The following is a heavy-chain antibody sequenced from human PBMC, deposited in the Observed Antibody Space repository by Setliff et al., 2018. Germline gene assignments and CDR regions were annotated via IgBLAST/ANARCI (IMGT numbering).Heavy chain of an antibody. CDR2: IYYSGST. D-gene: IGHD6-13*01. V-gene: IGHV4-39*07. Sequence: SETLSLTCTVSGGSISSSSYYWGWIRQPPGKGLEWIGSIYYSGSTYYHPSLKSRVTISVDTSKNQFSLKLSSVTAADTAVYYCARQQQLVIGSTAYYYYGMDVWGQGTTVTVSS. J-gene: IGHJ6*02. CDR3: ARQQQLVIGSTAYYYYGMDV. CDR1: GGSISSSSYY.